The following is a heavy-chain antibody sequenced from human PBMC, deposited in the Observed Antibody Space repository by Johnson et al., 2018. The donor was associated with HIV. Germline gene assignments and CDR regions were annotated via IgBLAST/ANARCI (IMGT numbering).Heavy chain of an antibody. CDR3: AKEEGIWRLGLYRAFEI. J-gene: IGHJ3*02. CDR1: GLTFSSYG. CDR2: IHYDGSNK. V-gene: IGHV3-30*02. D-gene: IGHD3-16*02. Sequence: QVLLVESGGGVVQPGGSLRLSCAAPGLTFSSYGMHWVRQAPGKGLEWVAFIHYDGSNKYYADSVKGRFTISRDNSKNTLYLQMNSLRAEDTAVYYCAKEEGIWRLGLYRAFEIWGQGTMVTVSS.